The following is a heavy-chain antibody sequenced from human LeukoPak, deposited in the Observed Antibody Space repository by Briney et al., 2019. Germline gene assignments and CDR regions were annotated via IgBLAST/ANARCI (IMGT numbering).Heavy chain of an antibody. V-gene: IGHV4-30-4*01. CDR3: ARDGWFGELFWFDP. CDR1: GGSISSGDYY. J-gene: IGHJ5*02. CDR2: IYYSGST. Sequence: QTSETLSFTCTVSGGSISSGDYYWSWIRQPPGKGLEWIGYIYYSGSTYYNPSLKSRVTISVDTSKNQFSLKLSSVTAADTAVYYCARDGWFGELFWFDPWGQGTLVTVSS. D-gene: IGHD3-10*01.